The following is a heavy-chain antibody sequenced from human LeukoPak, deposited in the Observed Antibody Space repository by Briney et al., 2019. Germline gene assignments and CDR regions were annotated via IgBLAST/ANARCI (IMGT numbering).Heavy chain of an antibody. J-gene: IGHJ6*02. D-gene: IGHD6-13*01. CDR1: GFTFSSYG. Sequence: PGGSLRLSCAASGFTFSSYGMHWVRQAPGKGLEWVAVISYDGSNKYYADSVKGRFTISRDNSKNTLYLQMNSLRAEDTAVYYCAKDLSSSWANYYFYYGMDVWGQGTTVTVSS. CDR2: ISYDGSNK. CDR3: AKDLSSSWANYYFYYGMDV. V-gene: IGHV3-30*18.